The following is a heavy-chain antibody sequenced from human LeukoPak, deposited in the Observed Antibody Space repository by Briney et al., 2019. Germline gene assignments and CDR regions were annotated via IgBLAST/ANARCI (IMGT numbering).Heavy chain of an antibody. CDR2: IYYSGST. D-gene: IGHD3-10*01. CDR1: GGSISSSSYY. V-gene: IGHV4-39*07. J-gene: IGHJ4*02. CDR3: ARDKDSGEAYFDY. Sequence: PSETLSLTCTVSGGSISSSSYYWGWIRQPPGKGLEWIGSIYYSGSTYYNPSLKSRVTISVDTSKNQFSLKLSSVTAADTAVYYCARDKDSGEAYFDYWGQGTLVTVSS.